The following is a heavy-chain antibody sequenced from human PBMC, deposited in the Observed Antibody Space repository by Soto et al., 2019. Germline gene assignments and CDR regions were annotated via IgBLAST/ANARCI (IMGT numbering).Heavy chain of an antibody. Sequence: QVQLQQWGAGLLKPSETLSLTCAVYGGSFSGYYWSWIRQPPGKGLEWIGEINHSGSTNYNPSLKSRVTISVDTSKNQFALKLSSVTAAATAVYYCARSGVLLWLWELLGGSSYYYFDYWGQGSLVTVSS. CDR1: GGSFSGYY. CDR3: ARSGVLLWLWELLGGSSYYYFDY. J-gene: IGHJ4*02. CDR2: INHSGST. V-gene: IGHV4-34*01. D-gene: IGHD3-10*01.